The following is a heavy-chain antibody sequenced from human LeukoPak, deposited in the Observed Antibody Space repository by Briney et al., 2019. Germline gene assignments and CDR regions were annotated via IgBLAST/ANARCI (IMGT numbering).Heavy chain of an antibody. CDR1: GFTFSSYA. CDR3: AKGHYYDSSGTAIDY. D-gene: IGHD3-22*01. Sequence: GGSLRLSCAASGFTFSSYAMSWVRQAPGKGLEWVSAISGSGGSTYYADSVEGRFTISRDNSKNTLYLQMNSLRAEDTAVYYCAKGHYYDSSGTAIDYWGQGTLVTVSS. CDR2: ISGSGGST. V-gene: IGHV3-23*01. J-gene: IGHJ4*02.